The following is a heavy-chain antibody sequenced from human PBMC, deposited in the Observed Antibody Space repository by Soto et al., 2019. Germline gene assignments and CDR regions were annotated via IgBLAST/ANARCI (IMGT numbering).Heavy chain of an antibody. CDR3: ARRTKLGTAWYPDC. CDR2: IHYTGGT. V-gene: IGHV4-59*08. D-gene: IGHD6-19*01. CDR1: GGSISGYS. Sequence: QVHLQESGPGLVKPSETLSLTCAVSGGSISGYSWSWIRQPPGKGLEWIGNIHYTGGTNYNPSLKSRLTIPLDTSKLQISLQLTSVTAADTAIYYCARRTKLGTAWYPDCWGQGTLVTVSS. J-gene: IGHJ4*02.